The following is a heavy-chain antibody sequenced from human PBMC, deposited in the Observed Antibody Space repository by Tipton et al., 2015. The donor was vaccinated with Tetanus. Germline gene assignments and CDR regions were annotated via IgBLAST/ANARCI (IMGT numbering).Heavy chain of an antibody. Sequence: GLVKPSEALSLTCTVSGGSLFSGSFYWAWIRQPPGKGLEWIGNIYYNGNTYYLSSLESRVTISADTSNNQFSLSLRSVTAADTAVYYCARQADNWFDPWGQGTLVTVPS. CDR3: ARQADNWFDP. CDR1: GGSLFSGSFY. D-gene: IGHD6-25*01. V-gene: IGHV4-39*01. CDR2: IYYNGNT. J-gene: IGHJ5*02.